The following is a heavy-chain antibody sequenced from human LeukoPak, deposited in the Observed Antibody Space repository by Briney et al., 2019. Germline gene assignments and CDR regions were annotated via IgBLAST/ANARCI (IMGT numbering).Heavy chain of an antibody. V-gene: IGHV1-8*01. Sequence: ASVKDSCKASGHTFTSYDINWVRQATGQGLEWMGWMNPNSGNTGYAQKFQGRVTMTRDTSISTVYMELSSLRSEDTAVYCCARSADGSYVDYWGQGTLVTVSS. CDR1: GHTFTSYD. CDR2: MNPNSGNT. D-gene: IGHD1-26*01. J-gene: IGHJ4*02. CDR3: ARSADGSYVDY.